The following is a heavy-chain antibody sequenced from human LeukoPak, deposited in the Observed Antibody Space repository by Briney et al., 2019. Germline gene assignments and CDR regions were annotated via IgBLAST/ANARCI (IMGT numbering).Heavy chain of an antibody. CDR1: GFTFSNYG. D-gene: IGHD1-26*01. J-gene: IGHJ2*01. Sequence: PVGSLRLSCAASGFTFSNYGMNWVRQAPGKGLEWVSSISSSGTYIYYADSMKGRFTISRDNAKNSLYLQMDSLRAEDTAVYYCARPRGWERRWYFDLWGRGTLVTVSS. CDR2: ISSSGTYI. V-gene: IGHV3-21*01. CDR3: ARPRGWERRWYFDL.